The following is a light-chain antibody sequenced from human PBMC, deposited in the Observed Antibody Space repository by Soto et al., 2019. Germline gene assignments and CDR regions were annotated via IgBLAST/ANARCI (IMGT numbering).Light chain of an antibody. V-gene: IGLV2-14*01. CDR1: SSDVGGYNY. CDR3: SSSTSSRPYV. Sequence: QSALTQPASVSGSPGQSITISCTGTSSDVGGYNYVSWYQQHPGKAPKLMIYEVSNRPSGVSNRFSGSKSGNTASLTISGLQAEDEPDYYCSSSTSSRPYVFGSGTKVTVL. CDR2: EVS. J-gene: IGLJ1*01.